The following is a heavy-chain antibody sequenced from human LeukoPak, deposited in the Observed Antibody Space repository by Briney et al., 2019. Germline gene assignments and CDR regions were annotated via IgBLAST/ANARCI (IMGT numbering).Heavy chain of an antibody. Sequence: GGSLRLSCAASGFTFSSYGMHWVRQAPGKGLEWVAVISYDGSNKYYADSVKGRFTISRDNSKNTLYLQMNSLRAEDTAVYYCAKEAKMATIPFDYWGQGTLVTVSS. J-gene: IGHJ4*02. D-gene: IGHD5-24*01. CDR3: AKEAKMATIPFDY. CDR1: GFTFSSYG. V-gene: IGHV3-30*18. CDR2: ISYDGSNK.